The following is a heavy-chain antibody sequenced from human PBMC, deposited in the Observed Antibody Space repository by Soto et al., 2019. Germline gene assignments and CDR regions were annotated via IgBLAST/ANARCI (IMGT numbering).Heavy chain of an antibody. CDR3: ARGHSTVTIFYYFDY. D-gene: IGHD4-4*01. V-gene: IGHV1-69*13. Sequence: GASVKVSCKASGGTFSSYAISWVRQAPGQGLEWMGGIIPIFGTANYAQKFQGRVTITADESTSTAYMELSSLRSEDTAVYYCARGHSTVTIFYYFDYWGQGTLVTVSS. CDR2: IIPIFGTA. CDR1: GGTFSSYA. J-gene: IGHJ4*02.